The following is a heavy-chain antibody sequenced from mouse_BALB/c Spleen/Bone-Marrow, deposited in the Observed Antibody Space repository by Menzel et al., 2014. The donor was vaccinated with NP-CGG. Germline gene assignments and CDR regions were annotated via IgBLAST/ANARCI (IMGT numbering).Heavy chain of an antibody. CDR2: IWGDGST. V-gene: IGHV2-6-7*01. CDR1: GFSLTGYG. J-gene: IGHJ4*01. D-gene: IGHD1-1*01. CDR3: AREGDYSLYAMDY. Sequence: VKPVESGPGLVAPSQSLSITCTVSGFSLTGYGVNWVRQPPGKGLEWLGMIWGDGSTDYNSALKSRLSISKDNSKSQVFLKMNSLQTDDTARYYCAREGDYSLYAMDYWGQGTSVTVSS.